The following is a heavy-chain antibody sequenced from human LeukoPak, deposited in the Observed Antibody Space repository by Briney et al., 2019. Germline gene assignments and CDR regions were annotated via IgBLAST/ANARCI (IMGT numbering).Heavy chain of an antibody. CDR2: IGDSGSGG. CDR3: SRIKYVGNSGYHFDY. V-gene: IGHV3-23*01. J-gene: IGHJ4*02. CDR1: GFKFNYFA. Sequence: AGGSLRLSCSASGFKFNYFAMRWVRQAPGKRREWVSTIGDSGSGGFYEDSVGGPFTISTDNSKNMVYLQMHSLRVDDSAVYYCSRIKYVGNSGYHFDYWGQGALVTVSS. D-gene: IGHD4-23*01.